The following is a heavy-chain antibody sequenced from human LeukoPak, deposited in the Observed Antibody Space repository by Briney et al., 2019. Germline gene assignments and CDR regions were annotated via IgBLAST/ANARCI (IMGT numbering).Heavy chain of an antibody. V-gene: IGHV3-30*02. D-gene: IGHD3-22*01. CDR1: GFTFSSYS. J-gene: IGHJ4*02. CDR3: AKQYYYDSSGYLDY. CDR2: IRYDGSNK. Sequence: PGGSLRLSCAASGFTFSSYSMNLVRQAPGKGLEWVAFIRYDGSNKYYADSVKGRFTISRDNSKNTLYLQMNSLRAEDTAVYYCAKQYYYDSSGYLDYWGQGTLVTVSS.